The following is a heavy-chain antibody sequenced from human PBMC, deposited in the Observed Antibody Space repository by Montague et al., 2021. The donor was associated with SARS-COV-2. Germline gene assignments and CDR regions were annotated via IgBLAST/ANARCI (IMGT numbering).Heavy chain of an antibody. J-gene: IGHJ2*01. V-gene: IGHV4-31*03. CDR2: IYYSGST. D-gene: IGHD3-3*01. CDR1: GGSISSGGYY. Sequence: TLSLTCTVSGGSISSGGYYWSWIRQHPGKGLEWIGFIYYSGSTXYNPSLKSRVTISVGTSKNQFSLKLSSVTAADTAVYYCARDPINRITIFGVVTRGWYFDLWGRGTLVTVSS. CDR3: ARDPINRITIFGVVTRGWYFDL.